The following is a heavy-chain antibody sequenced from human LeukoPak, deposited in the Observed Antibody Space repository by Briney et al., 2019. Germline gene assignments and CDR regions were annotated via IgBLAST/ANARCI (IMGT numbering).Heavy chain of an antibody. CDR1: GFTFSHYW. CDR3: ARVHYYDSSGYYDY. J-gene: IGHJ4*02. Sequence: GGSLRLSCAASGFTFSHYWMHWVRQAPGKGLEWVSYISSSGSTIYYADSVKGRFTISRDNAKNSLYLQMNSLRAEDTAVYYCARVHYYDSSGYYDYWGQGTLVTVSS. V-gene: IGHV3-48*04. D-gene: IGHD3-22*01. CDR2: ISSSGSTI.